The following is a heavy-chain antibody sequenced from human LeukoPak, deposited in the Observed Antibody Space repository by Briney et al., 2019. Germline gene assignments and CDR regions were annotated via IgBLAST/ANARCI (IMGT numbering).Heavy chain of an antibody. D-gene: IGHD3-16*02. CDR3: AKGSSSLDLDY. Sequence: GRSLRLSCAASGFTFDDYAMPWVRQVPGKGLEWVSGISWNSGSIGYADSVKGRFTISRDNAKNSLYLQMNSLRAEDTALYCCAKGSSSLDLDYWGQGTPVTVSS. J-gene: IGHJ4*02. CDR2: ISWNSGSI. V-gene: IGHV3-9*01. CDR1: GFTFDDYA.